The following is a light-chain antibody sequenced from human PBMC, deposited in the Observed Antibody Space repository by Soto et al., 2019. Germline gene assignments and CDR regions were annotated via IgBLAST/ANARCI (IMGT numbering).Light chain of an antibody. CDR2: GAS. Sequence: EIVMPQSPATLPVSPGERATLSCRASQSVSSNLAWYQQKPGQAPRFLIYGASTRATGIPARFSGSGSGTEFTLTISSLQSEDFAVYYCQYYGSSSWTVGQGTKVDIK. V-gene: IGKV3-15*01. CDR3: QYYGSSSWT. CDR1: QSVSSN. J-gene: IGKJ1*01.